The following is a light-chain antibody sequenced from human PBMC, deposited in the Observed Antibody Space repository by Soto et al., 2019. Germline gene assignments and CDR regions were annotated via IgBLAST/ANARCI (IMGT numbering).Light chain of an antibody. V-gene: IGLV1-40*01. J-gene: IGLJ1*01. CDR3: QSYDSSLSVSYV. CDR2: GNK. Sequence: QPVLTQPPSVSGAPGQRVTISCTGSSSNIGAGYDVHWYQQRPGTAPKLLIYGNKNRPSGVTDRFSGSKSGTSASLAITGLQAEDEADYYCQSYDSSLSVSYVFGTGTKLTVL. CDR1: SSNIGAGYD.